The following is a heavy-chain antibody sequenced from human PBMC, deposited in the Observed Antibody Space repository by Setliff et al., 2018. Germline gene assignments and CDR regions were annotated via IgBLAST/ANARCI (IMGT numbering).Heavy chain of an antibody. CDR1: GYSISSDYY. J-gene: IGHJ3*02. Sequence: SETLSLTCAVSGYSISSDYYWGWIRQPPGKGLEWIESMYHSGSTYYNPSLKSRVTISVDTSKNQFSLKLNYVTAADTAVYYCARALGYCSRTSCYADAFDIWGQGTMVTVSS. CDR2: MYHSGST. V-gene: IGHV4-38-2*01. CDR3: ARALGYCSRTSCYADAFDI. D-gene: IGHD2-2*01.